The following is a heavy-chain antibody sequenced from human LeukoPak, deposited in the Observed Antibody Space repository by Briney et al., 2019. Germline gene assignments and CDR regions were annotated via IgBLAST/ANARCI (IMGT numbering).Heavy chain of an antibody. CDR1: GFTFSSYS. J-gene: IGHJ4*02. CDR2: ISTSSGTI. CDR3: ARDRGGYEFFDF. Sequence: GGSLRLSCAASGFTFSSYSMNWVRQAPGKGLEWVSYISTSSGTIYYTDSVKGRFTISRDNAKNSLYLQMNSLRDEDTAVYYCARDRGGYEFFDFRRQGTRVTVSS. V-gene: IGHV3-48*02. D-gene: IGHD5-12*01.